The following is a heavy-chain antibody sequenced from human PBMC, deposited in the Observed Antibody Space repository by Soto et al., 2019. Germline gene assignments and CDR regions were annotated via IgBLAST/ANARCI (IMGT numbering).Heavy chain of an antibody. J-gene: IGHJ4*02. V-gene: IGHV4-59*01. CDR1: GGSISSYY. CDR2: IYYTGST. Sequence: QVQLQESGPGLVKPSETLSLTCTVSGGSISSYYWSWIRQPPGKGLEWIAYIYYTGSTNYNPSLNSRVTLSADTSKTQFSLKLSSVTAADTAMYYCARVDSSGSYFDSWGQGTLVTVSS. CDR3: ARVDSSGSYFDS. D-gene: IGHD3-22*01.